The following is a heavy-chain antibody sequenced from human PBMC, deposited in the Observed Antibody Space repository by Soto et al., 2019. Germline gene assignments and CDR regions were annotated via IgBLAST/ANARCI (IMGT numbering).Heavy chain of an antibody. CDR1: GFTSSSFA. CDR3: TRDMDYGDRAFGDY. J-gene: IGHJ4*02. D-gene: IGHD4-17*01. CDR2: ISYDGSKK. V-gene: IGHV3-30-3*01. Sequence: GGSLRLSCAASGFTSSSFALYWVRQAPGKGLEWVAVISYDGSKKYYADSVKGRFTISRDNSKNTLYLQMNGLRTEDTAVYYCTRDMDYGDRAFGDYWGQGTLVTVSS.